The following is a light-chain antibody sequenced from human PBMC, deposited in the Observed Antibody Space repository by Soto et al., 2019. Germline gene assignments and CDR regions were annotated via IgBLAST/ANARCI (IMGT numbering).Light chain of an antibody. J-gene: IGKJ1*01. CDR2: GAS. CDR1: QSLNSA. V-gene: IGKV3-15*01. CDR3: QQYLDWPPT. Sequence: EIVMTQSPATLSVSPGERATLSCRASQSLNSALAWYQQKPGQVPRLLIYGASSRATGLPARFSASGSGTESTLTISSLQSEDFAVYYCQQYLDWPPTFGQGTKVDIK.